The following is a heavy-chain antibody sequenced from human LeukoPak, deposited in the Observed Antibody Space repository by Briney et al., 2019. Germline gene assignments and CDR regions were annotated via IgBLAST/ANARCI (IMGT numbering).Heavy chain of an antibody. V-gene: IGHV1-8*01. Sequence: ASVKVSCKASGYTFTRYDINWVRQATGQGLEWLGWMNPNSGNTGYAQKFQGRVTMTSDTSIDTAYMELSSLRSEDTAVYYCATELRWKEYWGQGPLVTVSS. J-gene: IGHJ4*02. CDR1: GYTFTRYD. CDR2: MNPNSGNT. CDR3: ATELRWKEY. D-gene: IGHD4-23*01.